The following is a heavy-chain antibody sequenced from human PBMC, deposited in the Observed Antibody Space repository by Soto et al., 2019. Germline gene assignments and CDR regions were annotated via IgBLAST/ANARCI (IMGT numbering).Heavy chain of an antibody. V-gene: IGHV1-8*01. CDR1: GYTFTSYD. J-gene: IGHJ5*02. D-gene: IGHD2-15*01. CDR2: MNPNSGNT. CDR3: ARGLGYCSGGSCYPNWFDP. Sequence: QVQLVQSGAEVKKPGASVKVSCKASGYTFTSYDINWVRQATGQGLEWMGWMNPNSGNTGYAQKFQGRVTMTRNTSISTAYMELSSLRSEDTAVYYCARGLGYCSGGSCYPNWFDPWGQGTLVTVSS.